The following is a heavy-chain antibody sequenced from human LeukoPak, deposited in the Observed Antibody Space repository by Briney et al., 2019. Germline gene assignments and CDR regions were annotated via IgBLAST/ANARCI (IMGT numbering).Heavy chain of an antibody. D-gene: IGHD6-6*01. Sequence: GGSLRLSCVASGFTFSSYAMTWVRQAPGKGLEWVSVISGGGNYTYYADSVKGRFTISRDNSKNTLYLQMNSLRAEDTAVYYCAKGSVPPDYWGQGTLVTVSS. J-gene: IGHJ4*02. CDR2: ISGGGNYT. CDR3: AKGSVPPDY. V-gene: IGHV3-23*01. CDR1: GFTFSSYA.